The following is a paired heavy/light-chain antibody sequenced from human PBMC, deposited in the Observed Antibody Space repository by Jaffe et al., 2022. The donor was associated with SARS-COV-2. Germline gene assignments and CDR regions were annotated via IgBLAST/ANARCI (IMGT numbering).Light chain of an antibody. CDR1: QSLLHSNGYNY. V-gene: IGKV2-28*01. J-gene: IGKJ2*01. CDR3: IQTLQTSRT. CDR2: LGS. Sequence: DIVMTQSPLSLPVTPGEPASISCRSSQSLLHSNGYNYLDWYLQKPGQSPQLLIFLGSNRASGVPDRFSGSGSGTDFTLKISRVEAEDVGVYYCIQTLQTSRTFGQGTKLEIK.
Heavy chain of an antibody. D-gene: IGHD3-10*01. CDR1: GFTFRRHW. CDR3: AREAPTMVGGNYYYMDV. Sequence: EVQLVESGGGLVQPGESLRLSCAASGFTFRRHWMSWVRQAPGKGLEWVANIDQDGSEKYYVDSVKGRFTTSRDNAKNSLYLQMNSLRAEDTAVYYCAREAPTMVGGNYYYMDVWGEGTTVTVSS. CDR2: IDQDGSEK. J-gene: IGHJ6*03. V-gene: IGHV3-7*01.